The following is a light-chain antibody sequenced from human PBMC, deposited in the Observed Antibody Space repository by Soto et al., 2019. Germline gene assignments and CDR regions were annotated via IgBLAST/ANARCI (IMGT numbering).Light chain of an antibody. CDR1: SGHSSYA. CDR3: QTWGTGFQV. V-gene: IGLV4-69*01. CDR2: LNNDGSH. Sequence: QLVLTQSPSASASLGASVKLTCTLSSGHSSYAIAWHQKQPGKGPRYLMGLNNDGSHSKGDGIPDRFSGSSSGAERYLIISSLQSEDEADYYCQTWGTGFQVFGGGTKLTVL. J-gene: IGLJ2*01.